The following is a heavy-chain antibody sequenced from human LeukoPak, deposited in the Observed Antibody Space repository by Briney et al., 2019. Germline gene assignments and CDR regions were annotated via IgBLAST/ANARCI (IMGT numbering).Heavy chain of an antibody. Sequence: SETLSLTCTVSGGSISSGSYYWSWIRQPAGKGLEWIGRIYTSGSTNYNPSLESRVTISVDTSKNQFSLKLSSVTAADTAVYYCARDRWFGELLEDDMPGVFDYWGQGTLVTVSS. D-gene: IGHD3-10*01. CDR1: GGSISSGSYY. CDR2: IYTSGST. CDR3: ARDRWFGELLEDDMPGVFDY. V-gene: IGHV4-61*02. J-gene: IGHJ4*02.